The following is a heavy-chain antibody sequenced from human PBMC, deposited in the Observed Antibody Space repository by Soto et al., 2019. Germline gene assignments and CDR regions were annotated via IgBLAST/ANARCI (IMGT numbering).Heavy chain of an antibody. V-gene: IGHV4-31*03. CDR2: IYYSGST. CDR1: GGSISSGGYY. CDR3: AVYSSGWYWFDP. Sequence: SETLSLTCTVSGGSISSGGYYWSWIRQHPGKGLEWIGYIYYSGSTYYNPSLKSRVTISVDTSKNQFSLKLSSVTAADTAVYYCAVYSSGWYWFDPWGQGTLVTVSS. J-gene: IGHJ5*02. D-gene: IGHD6-19*01.